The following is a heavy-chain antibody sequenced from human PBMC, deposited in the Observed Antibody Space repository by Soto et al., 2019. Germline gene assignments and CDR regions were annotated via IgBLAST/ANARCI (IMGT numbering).Heavy chain of an antibody. CDR2: ISAYNTNT. CDR1: GYTITSYH. V-gene: IGHV1-18*01. CDR3: ARDTPPTDY. Sequence: QVQLVQSGAEVKKPGASVKVSCKTSGYTITSYHISWVRQAPGQGLEWMGWISAYNTNTTYAQKFQGRVTMTTDTLTSTAYMELRSLRSDDTAVYYCARDTPPTDYWGQGTLVTVSS. J-gene: IGHJ4*02.